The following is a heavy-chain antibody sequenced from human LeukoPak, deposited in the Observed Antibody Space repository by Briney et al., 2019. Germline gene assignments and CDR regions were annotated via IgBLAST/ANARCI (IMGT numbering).Heavy chain of an antibody. D-gene: IGHD2-8*01. Sequence: GESLKFSCEGSGTTFATSWIGGWGQMPGGALGRLGIFFPGDSDTRYSPSFQGQVTISADKSISTAYLQWGSLKASDTAMYYCARPTFCTNGVCPYGIDYWGQGTLVSVSS. J-gene: IGHJ4*02. CDR3: ARPTFCTNGVCPYGIDY. CDR1: GTTFATSW. V-gene: IGHV5-51*01. CDR2: FFPGDSDT.